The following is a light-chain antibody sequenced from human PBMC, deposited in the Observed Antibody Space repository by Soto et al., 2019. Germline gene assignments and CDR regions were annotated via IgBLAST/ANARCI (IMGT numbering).Light chain of an antibody. J-gene: IGLJ3*02. Sequence: QSALTQPASVSGSPGQSITISCPGTNSDVGSYKFVSWYQHYPNKAPKLMIYEVNKRPSGVSDRFSGSKSGNTASLTISRLQAEDEADYYCCSYAGTTIYWVFGGGTKVTVL. CDR3: CSYAGTTIYWV. CDR2: EVN. V-gene: IGLV2-23*02. CDR1: NSDVGSYKF.